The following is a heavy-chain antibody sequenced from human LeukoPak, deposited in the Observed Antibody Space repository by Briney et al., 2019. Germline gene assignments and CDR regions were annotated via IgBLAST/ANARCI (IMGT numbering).Heavy chain of an antibody. CDR1: GGTFSSYG. V-gene: IGHV1-69*05. Sequence: GASVKVSCKASGGTFSSYGVSWVRQAPGQGLEWMGRIIPIVGTTNYAQKFQGGVTITTDESQRTVYMELRSMRSEDTAVYYCAKDSDGIGAIKKWYFDLWGRGTLVTVSS. CDR3: AKDSDGIGAIKKWYFDL. J-gene: IGHJ2*01. D-gene: IGHD3-3*01. CDR2: IIPIVGTT.